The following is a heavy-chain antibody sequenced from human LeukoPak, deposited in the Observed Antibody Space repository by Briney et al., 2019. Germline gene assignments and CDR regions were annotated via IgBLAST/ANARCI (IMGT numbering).Heavy chain of an antibody. J-gene: IGHJ4*02. Sequence: GGSLRLSCAASGFTFSSYAMHWVRQAPGKGLEWVAVISYDGSNKYYADSVKGRFTISRDNSKNTLYLQMNSLRAEDTAVYYCARNVRIMIVVVTVFDYWGQGTLVTVSS. V-gene: IGHV3-30-3*01. CDR3: ARNVRIMIVVVTVFDY. D-gene: IGHD3-22*01. CDR2: ISYDGSNK. CDR1: GFTFSSYA.